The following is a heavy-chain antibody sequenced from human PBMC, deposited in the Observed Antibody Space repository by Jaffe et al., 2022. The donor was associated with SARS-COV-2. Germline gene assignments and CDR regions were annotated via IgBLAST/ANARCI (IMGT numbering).Heavy chain of an antibody. CDR2: IYTSGST. CDR3: ARDLWAAAGPNHNWFDP. J-gene: IGHJ5*02. CDR1: GGSISSGSYY. Sequence: QVQLQESGPGLVKPSQTLSLTCTVSGGSISSGSYYWSWIRQPAGKGLEWIGRIYTSGSTNYNPSLKSRVTISVDTSKNQFSLKLSSVTAADTAVYYCARDLWAAAGPNHNWFDPWGQGTLVTVSS. V-gene: IGHV4-61*02. D-gene: IGHD6-13*01.